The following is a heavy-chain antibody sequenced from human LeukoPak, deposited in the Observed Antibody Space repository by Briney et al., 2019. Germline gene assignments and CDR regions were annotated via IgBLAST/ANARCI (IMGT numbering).Heavy chain of an antibody. J-gene: IGHJ4*02. Sequence: GGSLRLSCAASGFTFSSYWMNWARQAPGKGLEWVASINHNGNVNYYVDSVKGRFTISRDNAKNSLYLQMNSLRAEDTAVYYCARSVVVAALVFDYWGQGTLVTVSS. CDR2: INHNGNVN. D-gene: IGHD2-15*01. V-gene: IGHV3-7*01. CDR1: GFTFSSYW. CDR3: ARSVVVAALVFDY.